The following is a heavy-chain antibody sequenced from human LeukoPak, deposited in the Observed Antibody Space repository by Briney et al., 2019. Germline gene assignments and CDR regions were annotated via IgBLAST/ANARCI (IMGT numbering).Heavy chain of an antibody. CDR1: GFTFSSYW. CDR2: IKQDGSEK. V-gene: IGHV3-7*01. CDR3: ARDRPYGDYVDAFDI. Sequence: PGGSLRLSCAASGFTFSSYWMSWVRQAPGKGLEWVANIKQDGSEKYYVDSVKGRFTISRDNAKNSLYLQMNSLRAEDTAVYYCARDRPYGDYVDAFDIWGQGTMVTVSS. D-gene: IGHD4-17*01. J-gene: IGHJ3*02.